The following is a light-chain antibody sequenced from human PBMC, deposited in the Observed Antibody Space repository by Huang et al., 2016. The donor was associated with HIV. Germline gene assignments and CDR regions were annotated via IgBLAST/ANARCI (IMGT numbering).Light chain of an antibody. Sequence: DIQMTQSPSSLSASVGDRVTISSRASQSITTFLNWYQQTPGKAPNLLIHAVSNLQGGVPSRFSGSGSETDFNLTISSLQPEDFATYYCQQSHTAPYTFGQGTNLEIK. V-gene: IGKV1-39*01. CDR2: AVS. CDR3: QQSHTAPYT. J-gene: IGKJ2*01. CDR1: QSITTF.